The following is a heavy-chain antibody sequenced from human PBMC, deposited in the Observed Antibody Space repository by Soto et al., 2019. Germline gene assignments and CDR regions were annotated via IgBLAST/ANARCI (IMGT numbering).Heavy chain of an antibody. J-gene: IGHJ5*02. CDR1: VYTFTNYG. Sequence: AGVEVSFKASVYTFTNYGISWVRPARGQRLEWMGRINVYNGNTKYAQKVQGRVTMTTDTSTSTAYMELRSLRSDDTAVYYCARGVGSGSYYNQYNWFDPWGQGTLVTVSS. CDR3: ARGVGSGSYYNQYNWFDP. V-gene: IGHV1-18*01. D-gene: IGHD3-10*01. CDR2: INVYNGNT.